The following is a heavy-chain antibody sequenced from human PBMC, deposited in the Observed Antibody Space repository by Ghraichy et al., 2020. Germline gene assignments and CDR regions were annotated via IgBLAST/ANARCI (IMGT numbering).Heavy chain of an antibody. D-gene: IGHD3-10*01. V-gene: IGHV3-73*01. CDR1: GFTFSGSA. Sequence: GGSLRLSCAASGFTFSGSAMHWVRQASGKGLEWVGRIRSKANNYATAYAASVKGRVTISRDESKITGDLQMNSLKTEAKAGYYCTSGGVTLVRGPGHWGQGTLVTVSS. J-gene: IGHJ4*02. CDR2: IRSKANNYAT. CDR3: TSGGVTLVRGPGH.